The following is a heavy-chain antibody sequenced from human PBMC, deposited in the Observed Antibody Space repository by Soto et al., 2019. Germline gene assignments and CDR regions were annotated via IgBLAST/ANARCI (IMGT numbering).Heavy chain of an antibody. CDR3: APHVHCSGGSCHYDAFDI. J-gene: IGHJ3*02. CDR1: GFIFGNYM. V-gene: IGHV3-23*01. Sequence: EVQLLESGGGLVQPGESLRLSCAVSGFIFGNYMMTWVRQAPGKGLEWVSTIRDGGESTYYADSVKGRFTISRDNCKNTLYLQMDSLGVEDTAVYYCAPHVHCSGGSCHYDAFDIRGQGTMVTVSS. CDR2: IRDGGEST. D-gene: IGHD2-15*01.